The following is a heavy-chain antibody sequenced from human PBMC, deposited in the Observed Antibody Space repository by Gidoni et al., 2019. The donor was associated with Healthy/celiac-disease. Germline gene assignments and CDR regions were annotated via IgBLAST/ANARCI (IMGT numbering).Heavy chain of an antibody. CDR1: GFTFSSYA. V-gene: IGHV3-23*01. CDR3: AERGETGDAAFDI. D-gene: IGHD7-27*01. CDR2: ISGSGGST. J-gene: IGHJ3*02. Sequence: VQLLESGGGWVQPGGSLRLSCAASGFTFSSYALSWVRQAPGKGLEWVAAISGSGGSTYYADSVKGRFTISRDNSKNTLYLQMNSLRAEDTAVYYCAERGETGDAAFDIWGQGTMVTVSS.